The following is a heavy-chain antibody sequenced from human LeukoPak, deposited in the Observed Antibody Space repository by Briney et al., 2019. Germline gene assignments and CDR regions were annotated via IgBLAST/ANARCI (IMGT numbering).Heavy chain of an antibody. Sequence: GGSLRLSCAASGFTFSSYWMHWVRQAPGKGLVWVSRINSDGSSTSYADSVKGRFTISRDNAKNTLYLQMNSLRVEDTAVYYCAREGRIQNYYYYMDVWGKGTTVTVSS. CDR3: AREGRIQNYYYYMDV. CDR2: INSDGSST. CDR1: GFTFSSYW. J-gene: IGHJ6*03. V-gene: IGHV3-74*01.